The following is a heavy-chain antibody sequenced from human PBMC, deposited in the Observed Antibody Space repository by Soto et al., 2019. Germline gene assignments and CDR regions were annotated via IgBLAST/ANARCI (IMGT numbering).Heavy chain of an antibody. Sequence: PSETLSLTCTVSGDSISGYSWSWIRQVAGKGLEWIGRLYTSGSTKYSPSLKSRVTMSVDASKNQFSMRLSPVTAADTAVYSCRGYRDYDSYGIDVWGQGTTVTVSS. J-gene: IGHJ6*02. CDR3: RGYRDYDSYGIDV. V-gene: IGHV4-4*07. CDR2: LYTSGST. CDR1: GDSISGYS. D-gene: IGHD5-12*01.